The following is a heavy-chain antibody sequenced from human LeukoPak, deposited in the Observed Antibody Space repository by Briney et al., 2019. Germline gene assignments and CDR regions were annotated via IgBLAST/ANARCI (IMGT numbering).Heavy chain of an antibody. CDR1: GFTFSSYA. J-gene: IGHJ6*02. CDR3: AKVGPYSNAFYYYYGMDV. Sequence: PGGSLRLSRAASGFTFSSYAMSWVRQAPGKGLEWVSAISGSGGSTYYADSGKGRFTISRDNSKNTLYLQMNSLRAEDTAVYYCAKVGPYSNAFYYYYGMDVWGQGTTVTVSS. V-gene: IGHV3-23*01. D-gene: IGHD4-11*01. CDR2: ISGSGGST.